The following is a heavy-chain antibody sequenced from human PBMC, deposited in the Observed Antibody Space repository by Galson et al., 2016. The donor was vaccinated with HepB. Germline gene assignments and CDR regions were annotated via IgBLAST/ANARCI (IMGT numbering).Heavy chain of an antibody. CDR3: GTSTGITEY. CDR1: GGSISSGDTY. D-gene: IGHD1-7*01. Sequence: SETLSLTCTVSGGSISSGDTYWGWIRQPPGKGLAYIGNFYSTGSASYNPSLDSRVTISVDMSKNQFCLSLPSVTAADTAVYYCGTSTGITEYWGQGILVTVSS. V-gene: IGHV4-39*01. CDR2: FYSTGSA. J-gene: IGHJ4*02.